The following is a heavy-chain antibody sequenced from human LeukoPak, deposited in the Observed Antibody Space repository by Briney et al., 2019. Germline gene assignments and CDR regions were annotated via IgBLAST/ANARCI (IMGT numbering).Heavy chain of an antibody. CDR3: AREGRIAAAGTIARTDY. J-gene: IGHJ4*02. CDR1: GGSISSYY. Sequence: SETLSLTCTVSGGSISSYYWSWIRQPAGKGLEWIGRIYTSGSTNYNPSLKSRVTMSVDTSKNQFSLKLSSVTAADTAVYYCAREGRIAAAGTIARTDYWGQGTPVTVSS. D-gene: IGHD6-13*01. CDR2: IYTSGST. V-gene: IGHV4-4*07.